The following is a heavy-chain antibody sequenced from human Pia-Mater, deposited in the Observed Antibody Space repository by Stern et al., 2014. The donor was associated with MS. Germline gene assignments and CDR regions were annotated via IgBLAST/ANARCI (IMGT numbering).Heavy chain of an antibody. CDR2: ITGSGT. J-gene: IGHJ5*02. CDR3: ARGWGES. CDR1: GFTFSSSM. V-gene: IGHV3-23*01. D-gene: IGHD3-16*01. Sequence: EVQLLESGGGLVQPGGSLRLSCVASGFTFSSSMMTWVRQAPGKGLEWVSVITGSGTYYADSVKGRFTVSRDTSKKTVYLQMNSLRVEDAALYYCARGWGESWGQGALVTVSS.